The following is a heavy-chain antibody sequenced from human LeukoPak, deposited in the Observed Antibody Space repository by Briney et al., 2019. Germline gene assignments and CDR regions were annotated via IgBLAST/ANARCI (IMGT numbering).Heavy chain of an antibody. D-gene: IGHD3-10*01. Sequence: PSETLSLTCTVSGGSISSSSYYWGWIRQPPGKGLEWIGSIYYSGSTYYNPSLKSRVTISVDTSKNQFSLKLSSVTAADTAVCYCARRHMARGIDYWGQGTLVTVSS. CDR2: IYYSGST. CDR3: ARRHMARGIDY. CDR1: GGSISSSSYY. V-gene: IGHV4-39*01. J-gene: IGHJ4*02.